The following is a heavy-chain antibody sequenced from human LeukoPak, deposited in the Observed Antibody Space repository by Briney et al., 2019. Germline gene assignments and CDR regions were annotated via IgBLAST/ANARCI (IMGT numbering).Heavy chain of an antibody. CDR2: INAGNGNT. J-gene: IGHJ4*02. CDR3: ARLALPVGAAEPFDY. CDR1: GYTFTSYG. D-gene: IGHD2-15*01. V-gene: IGHV1-3*01. Sequence: ASVTVSFTASGYTFTSYGMHWVRQAPGQRLEWMGWINAGNGNTKYSQKFQGRVTITRDTSASTAYMELSSLRSEDTAVYYCARLALPVGAAEPFDYWGQGTLVTVSS.